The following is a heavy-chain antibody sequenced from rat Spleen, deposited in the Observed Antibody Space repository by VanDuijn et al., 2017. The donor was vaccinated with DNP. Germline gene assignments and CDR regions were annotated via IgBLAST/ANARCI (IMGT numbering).Heavy chain of an antibody. D-gene: IGHD4-3*01. CDR1: GFTFSDYA. J-gene: IGHJ2*01. CDR2: IIYDGSST. CDR3: ARHFIGVRDYFDY. Sequence: EVQLVESGGGLVQPGRSLKFSCAASGFTFSDYAMAWVRQAPKKGLEWVATIIYDGSSTYYRDSVKGRFTISRDNAKSTLYLQMDSLRSEDTATYYCARHFIGVRDYFDYWGQGVMVTVSS. V-gene: IGHV5-17*01.